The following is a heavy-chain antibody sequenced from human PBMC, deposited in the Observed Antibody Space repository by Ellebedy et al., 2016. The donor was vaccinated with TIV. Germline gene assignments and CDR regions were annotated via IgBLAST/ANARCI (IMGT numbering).Heavy chain of an antibody. CDR2: INPNSGGA. V-gene: IGHV1-2*02. D-gene: IGHD3-10*01. CDR1: AYTFRDYY. CDR3: ARDLAAYGSGSYFTDNYFDY. J-gene: IGHJ4*02. Sequence: ASVKVSCXASAYTFRDYYVHWVRQAPGQGLEWMGWINPNSGGANYAQNFQGRVTMTRDTSISTAYMELSRLRSDDTAVYYCARDLAAYGSGSYFTDNYFDYWGQGTLVTVSS.